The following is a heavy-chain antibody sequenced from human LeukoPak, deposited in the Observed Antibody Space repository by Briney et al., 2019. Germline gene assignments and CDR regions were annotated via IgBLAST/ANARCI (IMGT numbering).Heavy chain of an antibody. CDR2: ISGSGGST. J-gene: IGHJ4*02. CDR1: GFTFSSYA. V-gene: IGHV3-23*01. CDR3: AKGGRYSSSWYFFDY. D-gene: IGHD6-13*01. Sequence: GGSLGLSCAASGFTFSSYAMSWVRQAPGKGLEWVSAISGSGGSTYYADSVKGRFTLSRDNSKNTLYLQMNSLRAEDTAVYYCAKGGRYSSSWYFFDYWGQGTLVTVSS.